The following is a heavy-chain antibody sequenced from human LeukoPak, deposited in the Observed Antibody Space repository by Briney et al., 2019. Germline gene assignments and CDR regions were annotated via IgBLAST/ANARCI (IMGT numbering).Heavy chain of an antibody. CDR1: GGSISSSNW. D-gene: IGHD2-15*01. CDR2: IYDSGST. Sequence: SETLSLTCAVSGGSISSSNWWSWVRQPPGKGLEWIGYIYDSGSTYYNPSLKSRITISVDTSENRFSLKLSSVTATDTAVYYCARDCSGGSCYGAFDIWGQGTMVTVSS. V-gene: IGHV4-4*02. J-gene: IGHJ3*02. CDR3: ARDCSGGSCYGAFDI.